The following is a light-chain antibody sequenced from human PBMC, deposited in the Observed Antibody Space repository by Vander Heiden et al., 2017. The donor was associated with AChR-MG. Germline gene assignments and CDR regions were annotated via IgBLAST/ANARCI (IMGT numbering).Light chain of an antibody. CDR1: SLRSYY. Sequence: SSELTQDPAVSVALGQTARITCQGDSLRSYYASWYQQKPGQAPVLVIYGKNNRPSGIPDRFSGSSSGNTASLTITGAQAEDEADYYCNSRDSSGNQVFGGGTKLTVL. J-gene: IGLJ2*01. V-gene: IGLV3-19*01. CDR2: GKN. CDR3: NSRDSSGNQV.